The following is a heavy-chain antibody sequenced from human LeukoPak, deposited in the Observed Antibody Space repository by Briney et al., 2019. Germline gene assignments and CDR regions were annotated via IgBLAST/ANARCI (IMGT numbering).Heavy chain of an antibody. Sequence: PSETLSLTCTVSGGSISSGDYYWSWIRQPPGKGLEWIGYIYYSGSTYYNPSLKSRVTISVDTSKNQFSLKLSSVTAADTAVYYCAGVVAATALNWFDPWGQGTLVTVSS. CDR3: AGVVAATALNWFDP. CDR2: IYYSGST. D-gene: IGHD2-15*01. V-gene: IGHV4-30-4*01. J-gene: IGHJ5*02. CDR1: GGSISSGDYY.